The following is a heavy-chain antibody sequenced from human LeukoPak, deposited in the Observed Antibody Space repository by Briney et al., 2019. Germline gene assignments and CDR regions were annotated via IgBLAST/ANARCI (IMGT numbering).Heavy chain of an antibody. Sequence: ASVKVSCKASGYTFTSYYMHWVRQAPGQGLEWMGIINPSGGSTSYAQKFQGRVTMTRDTSTSTVYMKLSSLRSEDTAVYYCARSRGLIFGVDDSGAFDILGQGTMVTVSS. V-gene: IGHV1-46*01. CDR3: ARSRGLIFGVDDSGAFDI. CDR1: GYTFTSYY. J-gene: IGHJ3*02. D-gene: IGHD3-3*01. CDR2: INPSGGST.